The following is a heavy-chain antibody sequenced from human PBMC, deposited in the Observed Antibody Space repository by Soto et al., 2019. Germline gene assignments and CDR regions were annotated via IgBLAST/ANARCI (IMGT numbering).Heavy chain of an antibody. CDR1: GGSISGNYW. V-gene: IGHV4-4*02. CDR3: ARSPDYTTGWYYFDY. J-gene: IGHJ4*02. CDR2: ISQRGSN. D-gene: IGHD6-19*01. Sequence: QVRLKESGPGLVRPSGTLSLTCAVSGGSISGNYWWHWVRQSPGKGLEWIGEISQRGSNNYSPSFRSRVTMSVDKSKNQVSLSLRSVTAADTAVYYCARSPDYTTGWYYFDYWGQGTLVTVSS.